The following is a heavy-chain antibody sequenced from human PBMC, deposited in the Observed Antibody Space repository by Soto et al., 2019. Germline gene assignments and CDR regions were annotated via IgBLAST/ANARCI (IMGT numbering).Heavy chain of an antibody. V-gene: IGHV1-69*13. J-gene: IGHJ6*02. Sequence: SVKVSFKASGGTFSSYAISWVRQAPGQGLELMGGIIPIFGTANYAQKFQGRVTITADECTSTAYMELSSLRSEDTAVYYCARAGYLHRYSSHGVWGQRTRVTVS. CDR1: GGTFSSYA. D-gene: IGHD6-13*01. CDR3: ARAGYLHRYSSHGV. CDR2: IIPIFGTA.